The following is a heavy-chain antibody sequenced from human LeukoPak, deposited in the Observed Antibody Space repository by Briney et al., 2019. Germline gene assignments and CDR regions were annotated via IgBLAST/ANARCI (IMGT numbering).Heavy chain of an antibody. CDR2: MNPNSGNT. CDR3: ARAPAIHGSASYYNSYYYYMDV. Sequence: ASVKVSCKASGYTFTSYDINWVRQATGQGLEWMGWMNPNSGNTGYAQKFQGRVTITADESTSTAYMELSSLRSEDTAVYSCARAPAIHGSASYYNSYYYYMDVWGKGTTVTISS. D-gene: IGHD3-10*01. CDR1: GYTFTSYD. V-gene: IGHV1-8*01. J-gene: IGHJ6*03.